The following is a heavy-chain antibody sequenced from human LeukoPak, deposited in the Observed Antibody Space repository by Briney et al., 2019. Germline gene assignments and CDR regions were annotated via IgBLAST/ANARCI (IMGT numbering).Heavy chain of an antibody. J-gene: IGHJ3*02. CDR2: FDPEDGET. V-gene: IGHV1-24*01. CDR1: GYTLTELS. CDR3: ARVCGVIAAAGRGRARAFDI. Sequence: ASVKVSCKVSGYTLTELSMHWVRQAPGKGLEWMGGFDPEDGETIYAQKFQGRVTMTEDTSTDTAYMELSSLRSDDTAVYYCARVCGVIAAAGRGRARAFDIWGQGTMVTVSS. D-gene: IGHD6-13*01.